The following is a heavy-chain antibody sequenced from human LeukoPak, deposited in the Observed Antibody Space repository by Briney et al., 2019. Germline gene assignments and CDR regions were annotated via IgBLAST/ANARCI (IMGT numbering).Heavy chain of an antibody. CDR3: ARPQIGAGSRGGYYYYGMDV. CDR2: FSSSSSTI. CDR1: GFTFSSYS. D-gene: IGHD6-19*01. J-gene: IGHJ6*02. V-gene: IGHV3-48*01. Sequence: PGGSLRLSCAASGFTFSSYSMNWVRQAPGKGLEWVSYFSSSSSTIYYADSVKGRFTISRDNARNSLHLQMNSLRAEDTAVYYCARPQIGAGSRGGYYYYGMDVWGQGTTVTVSS.